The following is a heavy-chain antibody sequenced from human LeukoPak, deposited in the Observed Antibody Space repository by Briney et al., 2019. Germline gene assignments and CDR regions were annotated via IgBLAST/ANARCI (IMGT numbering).Heavy chain of an antibody. Sequence: GASMKVSCKASGYTFTSYDINWVRQATGQGLEWMGWMNPNSGNTGYAQKFQGRVTMTRNTSISTAYMELSSLRSEDTAVYYCARVAAAAGPSDYWGQGTLVTVSS. CDR3: ARVAAAAGPSDY. J-gene: IGHJ4*02. V-gene: IGHV1-8*01. D-gene: IGHD6-13*01. CDR1: GYTFTSYD. CDR2: MNPNSGNT.